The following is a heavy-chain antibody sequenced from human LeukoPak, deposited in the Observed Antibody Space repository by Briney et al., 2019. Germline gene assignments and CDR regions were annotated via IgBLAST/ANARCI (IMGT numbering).Heavy chain of an antibody. V-gene: IGHV4-59*08. CDR3: ARLAPWFEP. D-gene: IGHD5-12*01. Sequence: SETLSLTCTVSGGSISSYYWSWIRQPPGKGLEWIGYIYYSGSTNYNPSLKSRVTISVDTSKNQFSLKLSSVTAADTAVYYCARLAPWFEPWGQGTLVTVSS. J-gene: IGHJ5*02. CDR1: GGSISSYY. CDR2: IYYSGST.